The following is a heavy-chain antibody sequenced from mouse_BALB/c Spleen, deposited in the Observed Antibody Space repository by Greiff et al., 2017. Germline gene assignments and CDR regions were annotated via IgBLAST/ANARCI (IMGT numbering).Heavy chain of an antibody. CDR3: TSLWDVGWFAY. D-gene: IGHD4-1*01. CDR2: IRLKSNNYAT. Sequence: EVKVEESGGGLVQPGGSMKLSCVASGFTFSNYWMNWVRQSPEKGLEWVAEIRLKSNNYATHYAESVKGRFTISRDDSKSSVYLQMNNLRAEDTGIYYCTSLWDVGWFAYWGQGTLVTVSA. CDR1: GFTFSNYW. V-gene: IGHV6-6*02. J-gene: IGHJ3*01.